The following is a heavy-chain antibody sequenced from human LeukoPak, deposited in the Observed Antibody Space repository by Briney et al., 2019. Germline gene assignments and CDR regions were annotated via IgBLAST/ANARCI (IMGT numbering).Heavy chain of an antibody. J-gene: IGHJ4*02. CDR3: AKDLGDFWSGYYTGLDY. Sequence: GGSLRLSCAASGFTFSSYDMHWVRQAPGQGLEWVAVIWYDGNYKFYADSVKGRFTISRDNSKNILYLQMNSLSAEDTAVYYCAKDLGDFWSGYYTGLDYWGQGTLVTVSS. CDR1: GFTFSSYD. D-gene: IGHD3-3*01. V-gene: IGHV3-33*06. CDR2: IWYDGNYK.